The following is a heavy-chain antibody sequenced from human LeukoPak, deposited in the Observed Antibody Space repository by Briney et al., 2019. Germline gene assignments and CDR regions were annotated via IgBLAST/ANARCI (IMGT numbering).Heavy chain of an antibody. J-gene: IGHJ4*02. CDR3: ARDLPMGSF. Sequence: GGSLRLSCAASGFTFSSYWMSWVRQAPGKGPEWVANIKQDGSKKNYVGSVKGRFTISRDNAKKSLYLQMNSLRAEDAAVYYCARDLPMGSFWGQGTLVTVSS. V-gene: IGHV3-7*01. CDR2: IKQDGSKK. CDR1: GFTFSSYW. D-gene: IGHD3-16*01.